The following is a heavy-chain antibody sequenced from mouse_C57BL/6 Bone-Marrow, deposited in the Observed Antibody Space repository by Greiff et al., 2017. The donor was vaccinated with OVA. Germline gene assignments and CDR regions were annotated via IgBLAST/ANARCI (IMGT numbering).Heavy chain of an antibody. J-gene: IGHJ2*01. CDR2: INPNNGGT. CDR1: GYTFTDYY. CDR3: ARRDDYDEGYYFDY. V-gene: IGHV1-26*01. D-gene: IGHD2-4*01. Sequence: VQLQQSGPELVKPGASVKISCKASGYTFTDYYMNWVKQSHGKSLEWIGDINPNNGGTSYNQKFKGKATLTVDKSSSTAYMELRSLTSEDSAVYYCARRDDYDEGYYFDYWGQGTTLTVSS.